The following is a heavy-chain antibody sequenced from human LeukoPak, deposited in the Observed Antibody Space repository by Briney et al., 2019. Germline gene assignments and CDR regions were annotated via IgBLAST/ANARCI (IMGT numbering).Heavy chain of an antibody. D-gene: IGHD3-22*01. J-gene: IGHJ5*02. V-gene: IGHV3-23*01. Sequence: GGSLRLSCAGFGFTFNSYAMTWVRQAPGKGLEWVSGISASGGSTYYADSVQGRFTISRDNFNNTLYLQMNSTRVEDTALYFCAKGVVDYYDSIGYYPSDLWGQGTLVTVSS. CDR3: AKGVVDYYDSIGYYPSDL. CDR2: ISASGGST. CDR1: GFTFNSYA.